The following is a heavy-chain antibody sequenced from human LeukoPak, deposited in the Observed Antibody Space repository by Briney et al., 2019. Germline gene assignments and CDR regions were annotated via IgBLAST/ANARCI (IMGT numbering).Heavy chain of an antibody. CDR1: GFTFSDYY. J-gene: IGHJ4*02. V-gene: IGHV3-11*06. CDR2: ISSSSSYT. Sequence: GASVRLSCAASGFTFSDYYMSWIRQAPGKGLEWVSYISSSSSYTNYADSVKGRFTISRDNAKNSLYLQMNSLRAEDTAVYYCARDFRGYGDYYFDYWGQGTLVTVSS. CDR3: ARDFRGYGDYYFDY. D-gene: IGHD4-17*01.